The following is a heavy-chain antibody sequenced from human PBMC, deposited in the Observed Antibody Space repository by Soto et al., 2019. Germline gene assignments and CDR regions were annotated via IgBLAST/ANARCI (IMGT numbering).Heavy chain of an antibody. CDR3: DRVPGL. V-gene: IGHV4-30-2*01. Sequence: QLQLQESGSGLVKPSHTLSLTCAVSGGSISSGGYSWSWIRQPPGKGLEWIGYIYHSGSTYYNPSLKRRVTSSVDRPKNQCPLQLSSVPAADTAVYYCDRVPGLWGRGTLVTVSS. CDR1: GGSISSGGYS. J-gene: IGHJ2*01. CDR2: IYHSGST.